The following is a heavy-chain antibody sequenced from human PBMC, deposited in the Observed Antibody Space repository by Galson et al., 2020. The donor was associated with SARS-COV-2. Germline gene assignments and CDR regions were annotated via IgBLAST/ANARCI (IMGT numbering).Heavy chain of an antibody. CDR3: ARETGDSTSSYFDY. Sequence: GESLKISCAASGFTFSDYAMHWVRQAPGTGLEWVAIISYDGTTLYNADYVKGRFTISRDNSKNTLYLQMNSLRAEDTAVFYCARETGDSTSSYFDYWGQGTLVAVSS. V-gene: IGHV3-30-3*01. CDR2: ISYDGTTL. CDR1: GFTFSDYA. D-gene: IGHD2-2*01. J-gene: IGHJ4*02.